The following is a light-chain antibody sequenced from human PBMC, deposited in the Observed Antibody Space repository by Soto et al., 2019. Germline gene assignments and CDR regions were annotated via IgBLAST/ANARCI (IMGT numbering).Light chain of an antibody. CDR3: AAWDDRVSGYV. V-gene: IGLV1-47*02. J-gene: IGLJ1*01. CDR1: SSNIGSSY. Sequence: QSLLTQPPSTSGTPGQRVTISCFGSSSNIGSSYVFLFQHLPGTAPKLLMYNNNQRPSGVPDRVSASKSGTSASLAISGLRSEDEADYYCAAWDDRVSGYVFGAGTKVTVL. CDR2: NNN.